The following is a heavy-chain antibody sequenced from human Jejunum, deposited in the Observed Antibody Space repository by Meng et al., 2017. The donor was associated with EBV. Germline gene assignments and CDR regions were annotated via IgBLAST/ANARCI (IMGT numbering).Heavy chain of an antibody. Sequence: VQLVQGRAEVKEPGASSKDCCKASGYTFTNIAVCWVRQAPGQGLEWMGWMSAYKGNTDYAQELQGRVTMTTDTLTSKAYMALRSLRSDDTAVYYCTILSHCDGGICYSYDYWGQGTLVTVSS. V-gene: IGHV1-18*01. CDR3: TILSHCDGGICYSYDY. CDR1: GYTFTNIA. CDR2: MSAYKGNT. D-gene: IGHD2-15*01. J-gene: IGHJ4*02.